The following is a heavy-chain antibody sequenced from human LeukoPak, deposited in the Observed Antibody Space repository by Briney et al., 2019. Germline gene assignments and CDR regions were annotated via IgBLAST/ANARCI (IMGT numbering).Heavy chain of an antibody. Sequence: PGGSLRLSCAASGFTFSSYGMHWVRQAPGKGLEWVAFIRYDGSNKYYTDSVKGRLTISRDNSKNTLYLQMNSLRAEDTAVYYCAKGEGGRTYYYFYYMDVWGKGTTVTVSS. J-gene: IGHJ6*03. V-gene: IGHV3-30*02. D-gene: IGHD2-15*01. CDR1: GFTFSSYG. CDR2: IRYDGSNK. CDR3: AKGEGGRTYYYFYYMDV.